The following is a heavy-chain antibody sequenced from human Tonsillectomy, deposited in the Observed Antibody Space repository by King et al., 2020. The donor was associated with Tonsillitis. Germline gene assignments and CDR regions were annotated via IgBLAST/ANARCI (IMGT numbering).Heavy chain of an antibody. CDR3: ARGTFCGGDCYTFDY. CDR2: IYSSGST. D-gene: IGHD2-21*02. J-gene: IGHJ4*02. Sequence: VQLQESGPGLVKPSQTLSLTCTVSGGSISSGGYYWSWIRQHPGKVLEWIGYIYSSGSTYYNPSLKSRVTLSVDTSKNQFSLKLSSVTAADTAVYYCARGTFCGGDCYTFDYWGQGTLVTVSS. V-gene: IGHV4-31*03. CDR1: GGSISSGGYY.